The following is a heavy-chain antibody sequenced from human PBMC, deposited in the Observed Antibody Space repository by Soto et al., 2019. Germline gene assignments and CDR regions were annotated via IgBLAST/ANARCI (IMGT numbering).Heavy chain of an antibody. Sequence: ASVKVSCKASGYTFTGYYMHWVRQAPGQGLEWMGWINPNSGGTNYAQKFQGRVTMTRDTSISTAYMELSRLRSDDTAVYYCARTCGGDCYDAFDIWGQGTMVTVSS. J-gene: IGHJ3*02. CDR2: INPNSGGT. D-gene: IGHD2-21*02. CDR3: ARTCGGDCYDAFDI. CDR1: GYTFTGYY. V-gene: IGHV1-2*02.